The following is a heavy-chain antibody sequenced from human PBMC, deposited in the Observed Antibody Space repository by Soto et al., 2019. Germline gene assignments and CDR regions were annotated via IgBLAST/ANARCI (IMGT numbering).Heavy chain of an antibody. Sequence: EVQLVESGGGLVQPGGSLRLSCAASGFTFSSYSMNWVRQAPGKGLEWVSYISSSSSTIYYADSVKGRFTISRDNAKNSLYLQMSSLRDEDTAVYYCARDSPPMDVWGQGTTVTVS. CDR1: GFTFSSYS. CDR3: ARDSPPMDV. V-gene: IGHV3-48*02. CDR2: ISSSSSTI. J-gene: IGHJ6*02.